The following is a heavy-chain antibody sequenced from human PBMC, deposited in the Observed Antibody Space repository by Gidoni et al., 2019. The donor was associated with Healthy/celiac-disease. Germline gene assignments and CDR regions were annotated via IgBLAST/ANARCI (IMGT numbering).Heavy chain of an antibody. D-gene: IGHD3-16*01. CDR3: ARDGGRRGLLRYYYGMDV. CDR1: GASVSSNSAA. Sequence: QEQLQQSGPGLVKRSQTLTLTCAISGASVSSNSAAWNWIRQAPSRGLEWLGRTYYRSKLYNDYAVSVKSRITINPDTSKNQFSLQLNSVTPEDTAVYYCARDGGRRGLLRYYYGMDVWGQGTTVTVSS. J-gene: IGHJ6*02. V-gene: IGHV6-1*01. CDR2: TYYRSKLYN.